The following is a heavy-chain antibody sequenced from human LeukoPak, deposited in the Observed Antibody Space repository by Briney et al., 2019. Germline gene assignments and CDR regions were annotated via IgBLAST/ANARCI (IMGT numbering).Heavy chain of an antibody. CDR1: GFIFSTYG. Sequence: GGSLRLSCAGTGFIFSTYGMHWVRQAPGKGLEWVGRIKSKSDGGTTDYAAPVKGRFTISRDDSKNTLYVQMNSLKTEDTAVYYCTTDHSTYYDSSGTGSYHWGQGTLVTVSS. D-gene: IGHD3-22*01. V-gene: IGHV3-15*01. CDR2: IKSKSDGGTT. CDR3: TTDHSTYYDSSGTGSYH. J-gene: IGHJ5*02.